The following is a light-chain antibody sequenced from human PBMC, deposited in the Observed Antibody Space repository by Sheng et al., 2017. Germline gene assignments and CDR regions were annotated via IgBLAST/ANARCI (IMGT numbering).Light chain of an antibody. CDR3: CSYAGGNPVWV. CDR1: GSDHGSYNF. J-gene: IGLJ3*02. Sequence: QSALTQPASVSGSPGQSITISCTATGSDHGSYNFVSWYQQHPGKAPKVMIYDVTNRPSGVSSRFSGSKSANTASLTISGLQAEDEADYYCCSYAGGNPVWVFGGGTKLTVL. V-gene: IGLV2-23*02. CDR2: DVT.